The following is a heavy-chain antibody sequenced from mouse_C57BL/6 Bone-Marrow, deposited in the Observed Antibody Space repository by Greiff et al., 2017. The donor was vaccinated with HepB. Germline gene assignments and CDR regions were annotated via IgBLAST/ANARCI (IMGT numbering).Heavy chain of an antibody. CDR2: IDPETGGT. J-gene: IGHJ2*01. V-gene: IGHV1-15*01. Sequence: QVQLQQSGAELVRPGASVTLSCKASGYTFTDYEMHWVKQTPVHGLEWIGAIDPETGGTAYNQKFKGKAILTADKSSSTAYMELRSLTSEDSAVYYWTRPHTLREYFDYWGQGTTLTVSS. CDR3: TRPHTLREYFDY. D-gene: IGHD1-1*01. CDR1: GYTFTDYE.